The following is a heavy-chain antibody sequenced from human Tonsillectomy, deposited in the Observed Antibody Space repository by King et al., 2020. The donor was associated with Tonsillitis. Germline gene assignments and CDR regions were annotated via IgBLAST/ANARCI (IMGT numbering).Heavy chain of an antibody. D-gene: IGHD3-3*01. CDR1: GGSISSGGYS. J-gene: IGHJ5*02. Sequence: QLQESGSGLVKPSQTLSLTCAVSGGSISSGGYSWSWIRQPPGKGLEWIGYIYHSGSTYYNPSLKSRVTISVDRSKNQFSLKLSSVTAADTAVYYCARGIFRGGYGRYNWFDPWGQGTLVTVSS. CDR2: IYHSGST. V-gene: IGHV4-30-2*01. CDR3: ARGIFRGGYGRYNWFDP.